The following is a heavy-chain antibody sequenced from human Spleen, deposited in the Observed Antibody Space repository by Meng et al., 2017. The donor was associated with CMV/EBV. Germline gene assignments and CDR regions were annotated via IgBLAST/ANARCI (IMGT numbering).Heavy chain of an antibody. J-gene: IGHJ5*02. CDR2: IYYSGST. V-gene: IGHV4-39*07. CDR3: ARVLPYYDIGFDP. Sequence: SETLSLTCTVSGGSISSSSYYWGWIRQPPGKGLEWIGSIYYSGSTYYNPSLKSRVTISVDTSKNQFSLKLSSVTAADTAVYYCARVLPYYDIGFDPWGQGTLVTVSS. D-gene: IGHD3-22*01. CDR1: GGSISSSSYY.